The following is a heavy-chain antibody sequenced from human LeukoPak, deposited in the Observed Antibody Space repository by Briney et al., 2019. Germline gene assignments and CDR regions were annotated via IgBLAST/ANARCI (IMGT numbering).Heavy chain of an antibody. V-gene: IGHV3-66*01. Sequence: GGSLRLSCAASGFTVSSNYMSWVRQAPGKGLEWVSVIYSGGSTYYADSVKGRFTISRDNSKNTLYPQMNSLRAEDTAVYYCARGGKYRPLDYWGQGTLVTVSS. D-gene: IGHD3-16*01. CDR1: GFTVSSNY. J-gene: IGHJ4*02. CDR2: IYSGGST. CDR3: ARGGKYRPLDY.